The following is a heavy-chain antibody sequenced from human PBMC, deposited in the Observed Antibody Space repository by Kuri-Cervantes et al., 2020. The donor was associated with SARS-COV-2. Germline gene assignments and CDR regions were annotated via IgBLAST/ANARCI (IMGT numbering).Heavy chain of an antibody. CDR3: AKEYYDFWSGYYYYYMDV. CDR2: ISSSGSTI. CDR1: GFTFSDYY. J-gene: IGHJ6*03. Sequence: GGSLRLSCAASGFTFSDYYMSWIRQAPGKGLEWVSYISSSGSTIYYADSVKGRFTISRDNAKNSLYRQMNSLRAEDTAVYYCAKEYYDFWSGYYYYYMDVWGKGTTVTVSS. V-gene: IGHV3-11*04. D-gene: IGHD3-3*01.